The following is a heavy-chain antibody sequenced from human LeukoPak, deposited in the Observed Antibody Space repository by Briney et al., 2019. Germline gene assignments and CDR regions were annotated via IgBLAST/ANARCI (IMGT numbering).Heavy chain of an antibody. CDR3: ARGRPVLQLLWGAFDI. V-gene: IGHV3-11*04. J-gene: IGHJ3*02. D-gene: IGHD1-7*01. Sequence: PGGSLRLSCAASGFTFSDYYFTWIRQAPGKGLEWVSFISGSGTSRYLADSVKGRFTISRDNAKNSLYLQMNSLRAEDTAVYYCARGRPVLQLLWGAFDIWGQGTMVTVSS. CDR2: ISGSGTSR. CDR1: GFTFSDYY.